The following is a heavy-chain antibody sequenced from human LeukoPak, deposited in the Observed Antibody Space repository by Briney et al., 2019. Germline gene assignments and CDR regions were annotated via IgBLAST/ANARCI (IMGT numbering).Heavy chain of an antibody. CDR2: IYSGGST. D-gene: IGHD3-22*01. V-gene: IGHV3-53*01. CDR1: GFTVSSNY. Sequence: SGGSLRLSCAASGFTVSSNYMSWVRQAPGKGLEWVSVIYSGGSTYYADSVKGRFTISRDNSMNTLYLQMNSLRAEDTAVYYCARELPPRPPYYYDSSGYRYWGQGTLVTVSS. CDR3: ARELPPRPPYYYDSSGYRY. J-gene: IGHJ4*02.